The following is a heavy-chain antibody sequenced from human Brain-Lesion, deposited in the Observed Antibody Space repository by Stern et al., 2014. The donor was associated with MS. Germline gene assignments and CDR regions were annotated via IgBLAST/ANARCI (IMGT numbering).Heavy chain of an antibody. CDR3: AKWPHHIAVAGTRYFQH. V-gene: IGHV3-23*04. D-gene: IGHD6-19*01. CDR1: GFSFSTYA. Sequence: EMQLVESGGGLVQPGGSLRLSCAASGFSFSTYAMSWVRQTPGKGLQWVSVIIGRGGATFYANSVKGRFTFSRDNSNTTLYLLMDSLRADDTAVYYCAKWPHHIAVAGTRYFQHWGQGTLVTVSS. CDR2: IIGRGGAT. J-gene: IGHJ1*01.